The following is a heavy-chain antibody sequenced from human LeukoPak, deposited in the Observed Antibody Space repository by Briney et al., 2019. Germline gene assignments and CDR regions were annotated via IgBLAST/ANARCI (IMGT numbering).Heavy chain of an antibody. D-gene: IGHD6-13*01. CDR2: INPYDGKI. CDR1: GYIFLSYG. Sequence: GASVRVSCKAFGYIFLSYGISWARRAPGQGLEWLGWINPYDGKINYGQKFQGRVTVSADTSTSTAYMELRSLRSDDTAVYYCARDIAYNMDVWGKGTAITVSS. V-gene: IGHV1-18*01. CDR3: ARDIAYNMDV. J-gene: IGHJ6*03.